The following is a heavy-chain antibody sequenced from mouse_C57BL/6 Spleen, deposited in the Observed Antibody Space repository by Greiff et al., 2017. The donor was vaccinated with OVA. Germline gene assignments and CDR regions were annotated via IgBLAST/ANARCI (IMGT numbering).Heavy chain of an antibody. CDR2: IHPNSGST. J-gene: IGHJ4*01. V-gene: IGHV1-64*01. Sequence: QVQLQQPGAELVKPGASVKLSCKASGYTFTSYWMHWVKQRPGQGLEWIGMIHPNSGSTNYNEKFKSKATLTVDNASSTAYMQLSSLTSEDSAVYYCARFGELRRDYYAMDYWGQGTSVTVSS. CDR1: GYTFTSYW. D-gene: IGHD2-4*01. CDR3: ARFGELRRDYYAMDY.